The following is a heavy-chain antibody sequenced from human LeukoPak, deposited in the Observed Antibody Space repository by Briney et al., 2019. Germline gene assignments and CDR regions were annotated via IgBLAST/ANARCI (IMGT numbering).Heavy chain of an antibody. J-gene: IGHJ5*02. CDR3: ARLRGVVPAASKRFDP. Sequence: SETLSLTCTVSGGSISSYDWSWIRQPPGQGLEWIGYIYYRGSTNYNPPLKSRVTISVDTSKNQFSMKLSSVTGADTAVYYCARLRGVVPAASKRFDPWGQGTLVTVSS. CDR2: IYYRGST. CDR1: GGSISSYD. D-gene: IGHD2-2*01. V-gene: IGHV4-59*01.